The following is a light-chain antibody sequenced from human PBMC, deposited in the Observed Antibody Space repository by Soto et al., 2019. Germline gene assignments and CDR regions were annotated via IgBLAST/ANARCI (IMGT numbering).Light chain of an antibody. J-gene: IGKJ2*01. CDR1: QTVSSSY. CDR2: GAS. Sequence: EIVLTQSPGTLSLSPGERATLSCRASQTVSSSYLAWYQQKPGQAPRLLIYGASIRATGIPARFSGSGSGTEFTLTISSLQSEDFGVYYCQQYNDWPPYTLGQGTKVDIK. CDR3: QQYNDWPPYT. V-gene: IGKV3-15*01.